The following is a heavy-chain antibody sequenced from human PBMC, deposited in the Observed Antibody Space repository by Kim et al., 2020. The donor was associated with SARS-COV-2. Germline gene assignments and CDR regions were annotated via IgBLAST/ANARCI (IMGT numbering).Heavy chain of an antibody. CDR3: ARLPSWYSGSFFDF. D-gene: IGHD1-26*01. Sequence: PSPKKRVTPPIDTSKNQFSLKLGSVTAADTAVYYCARLPSWYSGSFFDFWGQGTLVTVSS. V-gene: IGHV4-39*07. J-gene: IGHJ4*02.